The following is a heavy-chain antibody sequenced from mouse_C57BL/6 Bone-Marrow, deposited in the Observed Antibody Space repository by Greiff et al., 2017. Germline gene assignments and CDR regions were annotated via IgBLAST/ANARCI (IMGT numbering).Heavy chain of an antibody. J-gene: IGHJ3*01. V-gene: IGHV1-59*01. CDR3: AEGFAY. Sequence: QVQLQQSGAELVRPGTSVKLSCKASGYTFTSYWMHWVKQRPGQGLEWIGVIDPSDSYTNYNQKFKGKATLTVDTSSSTAYMQLSSLTSEDSAVYYCAEGFAYWGKGTLVTVSA. CDR2: IDPSDSYT. CDR1: GYTFTSYW.